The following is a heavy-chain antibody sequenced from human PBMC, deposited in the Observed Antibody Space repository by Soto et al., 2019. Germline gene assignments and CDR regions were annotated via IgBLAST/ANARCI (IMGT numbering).Heavy chain of an antibody. V-gene: IGHV3-21*01. CDR3: ARDILSGGAYPDS. CDR1: EFTFRSYT. CDR2: ISSGSSYI. J-gene: IGHJ5*01. Sequence: GPLRHSCAASEFTFRSYTMNWVRQTPGKGLEWISSISSGSSYIYYAGSVKGRFTISRDNAKNSLFLQMNSLRADDTAVYYCARDILSGGAYPDSWGQGTKVTVSS. D-gene: IGHD3-10*01.